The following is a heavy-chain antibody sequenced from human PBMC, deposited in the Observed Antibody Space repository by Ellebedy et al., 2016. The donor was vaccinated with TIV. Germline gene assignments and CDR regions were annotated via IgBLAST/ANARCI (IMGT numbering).Heavy chain of an antibody. CDR3: ARGMRQGLWWPYFDY. Sequence: ASVKVSCKVSGYTLTELSMHWVRQAPGKGLEWMGGFDPEDGETIYAQKFQGRVTMTEDTSTDTAYMELSSLRSEDTALYYCARGMRQGLWWPYFDYWGQGTLVTVSS. V-gene: IGHV1-24*01. D-gene: IGHD2-21*01. CDR1: GYTLTELS. J-gene: IGHJ4*02. CDR2: FDPEDGET.